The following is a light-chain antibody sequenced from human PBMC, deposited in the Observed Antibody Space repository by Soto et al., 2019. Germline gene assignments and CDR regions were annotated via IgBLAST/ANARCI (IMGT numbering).Light chain of an antibody. CDR1: QSVPTSY. Sequence: IVVTQSPGTLSLSTGERATLSCRASQSVPTSYLAWYQQRPGQAPRLLIYDASNRATGIPHRFSGSESGTDFTLTISRLEAEDCAVYFCHQYAWSPLTFGQGTRLETK. CDR2: DAS. CDR3: HQYAWSPLT. V-gene: IGKV3-20*01. J-gene: IGKJ5*01.